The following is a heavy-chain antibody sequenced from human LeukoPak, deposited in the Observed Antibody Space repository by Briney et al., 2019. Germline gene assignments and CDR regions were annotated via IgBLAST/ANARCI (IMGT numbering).Heavy chain of an antibody. J-gene: IGHJ4*02. V-gene: IGHV3-23*01. D-gene: IGHD3-10*01. Sequence: GGSLRLSCAASGFTFSSYAMSWVRQAPGKGLEWVSGISGSGGSTYYADSVKGRFTISRDNSKNTLYLQMNSPRAEDTAVYYCAKPYYYGSGSYFNFDYWGQGTLVTVSS. CDR1: GFTFSSYA. CDR2: ISGSGGST. CDR3: AKPYYYGSGSYFNFDY.